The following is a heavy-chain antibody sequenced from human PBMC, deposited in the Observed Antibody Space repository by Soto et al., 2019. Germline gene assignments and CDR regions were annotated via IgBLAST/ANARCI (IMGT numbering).Heavy chain of an antibody. J-gene: IGHJ3*02. CDR1: GGTFSSYA. V-gene: IGHV1-69*06. Sequence: GASVKVSCKASGGTFSSYAISWVRQAPGQGLEWMGGIIPIFGTANYAQKFQGRVTITADKSTGTAYMELRSLRSGDTAVYYCARNGDYIGAFDIWGQGTMVTVS. D-gene: IGHD4-17*01. CDR2: IIPIFGTA. CDR3: ARNGDYIGAFDI.